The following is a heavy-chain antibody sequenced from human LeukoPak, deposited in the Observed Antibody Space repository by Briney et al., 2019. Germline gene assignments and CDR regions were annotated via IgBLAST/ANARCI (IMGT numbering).Heavy chain of an antibody. V-gene: IGHV3-7*01. J-gene: IGHJ4*02. D-gene: IGHD2-15*01. CDR3: ARDCSGGSCYDY. CDR1: GFTFSNAW. Sequence: GGSLRLSCAPSGFTFSNAWMSWVRQAPGKGLEWVANIKQDGSEKYYVDSVKGRFTISRDNAKNSLYLQMNSLRAEDTAVYYCARDCSGGSCYDYWGQGTLVTVSS. CDR2: IKQDGSEK.